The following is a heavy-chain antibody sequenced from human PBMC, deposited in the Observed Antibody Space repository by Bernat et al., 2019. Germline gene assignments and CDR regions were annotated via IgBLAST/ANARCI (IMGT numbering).Heavy chain of an antibody. V-gene: IGHV2-26*01. CDR3: ARVPMVRGVTGAYYYGMDV. CDR2: IFSNDEK. D-gene: IGHD3-10*01. CDR1: GFSLSNARMG. Sequence: QVTLKESGPVLVKPTETLTLTCTVSGFSLSNARMGVSWIRQPPRKALEWLAHIFSNDEKSYSTSLKSRLTISKDTSKSQVVLTMTNMDPVDTATYYCARVPMVRGVTGAYYYGMDVWGQGTTVTVSS. J-gene: IGHJ6*02.